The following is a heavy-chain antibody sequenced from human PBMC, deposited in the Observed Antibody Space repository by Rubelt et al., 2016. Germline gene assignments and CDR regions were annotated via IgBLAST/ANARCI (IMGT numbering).Heavy chain of an antibody. Sequence: QVQLQESGPGLAKPSETLSLTCTVSGGSINSYYWSWIRQPPGKGLEWLAYTHDSGETKYNPSLNTRLIISVATSKNQLSLKVSSVTAADTAVYHCARQPPDTAAFDYWGQGVLVTVSS. CDR1: GGSINSYY. CDR2: THDSGET. J-gene: IGHJ4*02. CDR3: ARQPPDTAAFDY. D-gene: IGHD2-21*02. V-gene: IGHV4-59*08.